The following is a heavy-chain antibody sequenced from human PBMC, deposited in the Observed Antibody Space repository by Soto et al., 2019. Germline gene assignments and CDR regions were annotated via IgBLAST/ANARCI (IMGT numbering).Heavy chain of an antibody. V-gene: IGHV3-53*01. CDR3: ATWHERQHAYDV. D-gene: IGHD2-2*01. CDR1: VRSGSGKKC. Sequence: LRLSXAASVRSGSGKKCVALFRQAPGKGLEWVSALYDVDGSFYSDSVKGRFTTSSDSSKTTVYLQMNDLRPADTAVYYCATWHERQHAYDVWGQGTTVTVS. CDR2: LYDVDGS. J-gene: IGHJ3*01.